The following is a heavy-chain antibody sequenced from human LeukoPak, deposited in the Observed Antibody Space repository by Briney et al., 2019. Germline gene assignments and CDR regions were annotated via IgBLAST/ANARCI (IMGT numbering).Heavy chain of an antibody. Sequence: GSLRLSCVASGFDFSTYAMSWVRQAPGKGLEWVSGIGGGDTHYADSVKGRFTISRDNSKNTVELQMSGLRAEDTAVYYCAKDGQSFNSMWDYLDSWGRGTLVTVSS. V-gene: IGHV3-23*01. CDR3: AKDGQSFNSMWDYLDS. CDR2: IGGGDT. D-gene: IGHD1-26*01. CDR1: GFDFSTYA. J-gene: IGHJ4*02.